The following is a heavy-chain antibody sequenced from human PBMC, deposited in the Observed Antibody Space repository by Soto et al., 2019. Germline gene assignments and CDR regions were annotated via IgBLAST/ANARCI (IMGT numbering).Heavy chain of an antibody. CDR3: ARNWNYQDYYYYYGMDV. J-gene: IGHJ6*02. CDR2: IYYSGST. V-gene: IGHV4-39*01. Sequence: SETLSLTCTVPGGSISSSSYYWGWIRQPPGKELEWIGSIYYSGSTYYNPYLKSRVTISVDTSKNKFSLNLSSVTAADTAVYYCARNWNYQDYYYYYGMDVWGQGTTVS. D-gene: IGHD1-7*01. CDR1: GGSISSSSYY.